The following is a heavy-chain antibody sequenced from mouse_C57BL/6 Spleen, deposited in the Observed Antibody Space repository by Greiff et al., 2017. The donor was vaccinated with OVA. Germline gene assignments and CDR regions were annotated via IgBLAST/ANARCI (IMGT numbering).Heavy chain of an antibody. CDR2: IYPGDGDT. V-gene: IGHV1-82*01. Sequence: VQLQQSGPELVKPGASVKISCKASGYAFSSSWMNWVKQRPGKGLEWIGRIYPGDGDTNYNGKFKGKATLTADKSSGTAYMQLSSLTSEDSAVYFCARDYYGSSYPFYYFDYWGQGTTLTVSS. CDR1: GYAFSSSW. D-gene: IGHD1-1*01. CDR3: ARDYYGSSYPFYYFDY. J-gene: IGHJ2*01.